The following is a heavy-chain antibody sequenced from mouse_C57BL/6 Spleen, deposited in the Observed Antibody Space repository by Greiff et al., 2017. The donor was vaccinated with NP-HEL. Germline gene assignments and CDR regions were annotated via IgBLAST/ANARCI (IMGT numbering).Heavy chain of an antibody. V-gene: IGHV3-6*01. CDR3: AEGTMVTTYYYAMDY. CDR1: GYSITSGYY. Sequence: VQLKESGPGLVKPSQSLSLTCSVTGYSITSGYYWNWIRQFPGNNLEWMGYISYDGSNNYNPSLKNRISITRDTSKNQFFLKLNSVTTEDTATYYCAEGTMVTTYYYAMDYWGQGTSVTVSS. CDR2: ISYDGSN. D-gene: IGHD2-2*01. J-gene: IGHJ4*01.